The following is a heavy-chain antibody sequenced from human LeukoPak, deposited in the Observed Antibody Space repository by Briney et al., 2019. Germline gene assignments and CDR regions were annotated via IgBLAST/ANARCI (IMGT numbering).Heavy chain of an antibody. CDR3: ARIRFGESYAPKSYYYYYMDV. V-gene: IGHV3-7*01. CDR1: GFSFSRYC. CDR2: IKQDGREK. J-gene: IGHJ6*03. Sequence: GGSLRLSCAASGFSFSRYCMIWVREAPGEGLGRVANIKQDGREKYYVDSVKGRFPISRDNAKNSLYLQMNSLRAEDTAVYYCARIRFGESYAPKSYYYYYMDVWGKGTTVTISS. D-gene: IGHD3-10*01.